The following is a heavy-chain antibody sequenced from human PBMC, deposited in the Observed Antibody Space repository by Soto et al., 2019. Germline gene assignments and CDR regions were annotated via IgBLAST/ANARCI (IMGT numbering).Heavy chain of an antibody. D-gene: IGHD4-4*01. J-gene: IGHJ4*02. CDR2: IHHNGAT. CDR1: GASISTENYS. CDR3: ARTDGTTTFGYFDY. Sequence: QLQLQESGSGLVKPSGTLSLTCAVSGASISTENYSWNWIRQPPGKGLEWLGHIHHNGATFYNPSLKSRVTLSVDRSKNQVSLKLASVTAADTAVYYCARTDGTTTFGYFDYWGQGALVTVSS. V-gene: IGHV4-30-2*01.